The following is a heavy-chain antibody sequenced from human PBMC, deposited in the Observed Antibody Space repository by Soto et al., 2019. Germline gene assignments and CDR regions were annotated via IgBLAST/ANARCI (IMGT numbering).Heavy chain of an antibody. D-gene: IGHD3-22*01. V-gene: IGHV3-23*01. Sequence: PGGSLRLSCAASGFTFSSYAMSWVRQAPGKGLEWVSAISGSGGSTYYADSVKGRFTISRDNSKNTLYLQMNSLRAEDTAVYYCAKEGSFPDDPTHYYDSSGLLYYWGQGTLVTVSS. J-gene: IGHJ4*02. CDR3: AKEGSFPDDPTHYYDSSGLLYY. CDR1: GFTFSSYA. CDR2: ISGSGGST.